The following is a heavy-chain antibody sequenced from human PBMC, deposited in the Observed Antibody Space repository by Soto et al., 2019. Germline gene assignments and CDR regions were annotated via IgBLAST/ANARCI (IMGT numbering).Heavy chain of an antibody. CDR1: GFTVSSSY. CDR3: ARESAAGPFDY. CDR2: IYSSGSA. Sequence: GGSLRLSCAASGFTVSSSYMSWVRQAPGKGLEWVSVIYSSGSAYYADSVKGRFTISRDNSKNTLYLQMNSLRAEDTAVYYCARESAAGPFDYWAQGTLVTVSS. J-gene: IGHJ4*02. D-gene: IGHD6-13*01. V-gene: IGHV3-66*01.